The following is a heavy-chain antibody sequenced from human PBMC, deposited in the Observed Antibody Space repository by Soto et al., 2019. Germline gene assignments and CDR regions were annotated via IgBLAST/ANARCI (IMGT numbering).Heavy chain of an antibody. J-gene: IGHJ4*02. V-gene: IGHV4-39*01. CDR2: IYYSGST. Sequence: SETLSLTCAVAGVSISSSSYYWGWLRQPPGKGLEWIGSIYYSGSTYYNPSLKSRVTISVDTSKNQFSLKLSSVTAADTAVYYCARVTSSGYYQSRGRYYFDYWGQGTLVTVSS. CDR3: ARVTSSGYYQSRGRYYFDY. D-gene: IGHD3-22*01. CDR1: GVSISSSSYY.